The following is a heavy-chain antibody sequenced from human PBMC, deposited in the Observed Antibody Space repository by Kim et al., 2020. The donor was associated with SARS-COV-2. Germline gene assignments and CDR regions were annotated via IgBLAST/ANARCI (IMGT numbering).Heavy chain of an antibody. V-gene: IGHV3-30*18. D-gene: IGHD3-16*01. J-gene: IGHJ6*02. CDR2: ISYDGSNK. Sequence: GGSPRLSCAASGFTFSSYAMHWVRQAPGKGLEWVAVISYDGSNKYYADSVKGRFSISRDNSKNTLYLQMNSLRAEDTAVYYCAKDKRGNYYYGMDVWGQGTTVTVSS. CDR1: GFTFSSYA. CDR3: AKDKRGNYYYGMDV.